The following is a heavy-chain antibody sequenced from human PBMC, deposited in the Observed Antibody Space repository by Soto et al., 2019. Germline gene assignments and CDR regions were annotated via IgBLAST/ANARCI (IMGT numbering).Heavy chain of an antibody. V-gene: IGHV4-59*01. Sequence: PSETLSLTCTVSGGSISSYYWSWIRQPPGKGLEWIGYIYYSGSTNYNPSLKSRVTISVDTSKNQFSLKLSSMTAADTAVYYCAVHRATPGVALSNWFGLWGQGSLVTVSS. J-gene: IGHJ5*02. D-gene: IGHD3-10*01. CDR1: GGSISSYY. CDR3: AVHRATPGVALSNWFGL. CDR2: IYYSGST.